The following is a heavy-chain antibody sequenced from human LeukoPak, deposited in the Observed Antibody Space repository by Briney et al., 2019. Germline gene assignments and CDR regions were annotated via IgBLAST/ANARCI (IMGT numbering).Heavy chain of an antibody. D-gene: IGHD6-19*01. J-gene: IGHJ4*02. CDR2: IFFSGST. V-gene: IGHV4-39*01. CDR1: GASISNSRDY. CDR3: ARHVEIAVAGPIEY. Sequence: SETLSLSCTVSGASISNSRDYWGWIRQPPGKGLEWIGSIFFSGSTYYNPSLKSRAVISVDSSKNQFSLKLSSVTAADTAFYYCARHVEIAVAGPIEYWGQGTLVPVSS.